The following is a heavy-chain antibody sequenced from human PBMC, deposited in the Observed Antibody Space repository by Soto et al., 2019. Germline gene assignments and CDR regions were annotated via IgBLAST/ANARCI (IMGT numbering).Heavy chain of an antibody. D-gene: IGHD3-9*01. CDR1: GFSISSVYYY. CDR2: IYYSGST. J-gene: IGHJ4*02. Sequence: SETMSLTCTFSGFSISSVYYYLSWIHPPPGKGLEWIGYIYYSGSTYYNPSLKSRVTISLDTSKNQFSLRLSSVTAADSAVYYCVRGRAEDYDFLTSYYTYYFDLWVQGTLVTGSS. V-gene: IGHV4-61*01. CDR3: VRGRAEDYDFLTSYYTYYFDL.